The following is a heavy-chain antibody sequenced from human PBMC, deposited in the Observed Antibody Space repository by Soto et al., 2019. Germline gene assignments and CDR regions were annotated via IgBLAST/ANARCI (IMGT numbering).Heavy chain of an antibody. CDR2: ISTYNGNT. CDR3: ARDPYHVLMVNAPNLYGMDV. V-gene: IGHV1-18*01. D-gene: IGHD2-8*01. CDR1: GYTFTTYD. Sequence: QVQLVQSGAEVKKPGASVKVSCKASGYTFTTYDISWVRQAPGQGLEWMGRISTYNGNTNYPQSLQGRLTMTTDPSTTTAYMELRSLTSNDTAVYYCARDPYHVLMVNAPNLYGMDVWGQGTTVIVSS. J-gene: IGHJ6*02.